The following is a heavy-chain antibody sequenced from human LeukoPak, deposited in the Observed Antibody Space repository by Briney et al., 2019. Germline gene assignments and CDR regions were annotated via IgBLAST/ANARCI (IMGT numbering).Heavy chain of an antibody. V-gene: IGHV1-8*01. D-gene: IGHD7-27*01. J-gene: IGHJ4*02. CDR2: MNPNSGNT. Sequence: ASVKVSCKASGYTFTSYDINWVRQATGRGLEWMGWMNPNSGNTGYAQKFQGRVTMTRNTSISTAYMELSSLRSEDTAVYYCARGELGGYYLDYWGQGTLVTVSS. CDR3: ARGELGGYYLDY. CDR1: GYTFTSYD.